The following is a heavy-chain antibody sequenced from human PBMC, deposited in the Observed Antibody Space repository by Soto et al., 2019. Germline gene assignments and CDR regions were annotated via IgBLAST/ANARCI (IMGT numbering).Heavy chain of an antibody. CDR2: ISGSGGST. V-gene: IGHV3-23*01. Sequence: PGGSLRLSCAASGFTFSSYEMNWVRQAPGKGLEWVSAISGSGGSTYYADSVKGRFTISRDNSKNTLYLQMNSLRAEGTAVYYCATRGAFLTGYYKPYPPFDYWGQGTLVTVSS. CDR3: ATRGAFLTGYYKPYPPFDY. CDR1: GFTFSSYE. J-gene: IGHJ4*02. D-gene: IGHD3-9*01.